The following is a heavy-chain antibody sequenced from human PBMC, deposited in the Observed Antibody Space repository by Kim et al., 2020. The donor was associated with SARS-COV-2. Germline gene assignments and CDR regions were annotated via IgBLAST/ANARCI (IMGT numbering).Heavy chain of an antibody. V-gene: IGHV4-34*01. J-gene: IGHJ5*02. CDR2: INHSGST. D-gene: IGHD6-13*01. CDR3: ARVSRRIAAAGTGKNWFDP. Sequence: SETLSLTCAVYGGSFSGYYWSWIRQPPGKGLEWIGEINHSGSTNYNPSLKSRVTISVDTSKNQFSLKLSSVTAADTAVYYCARVSRRIAAAGTGKNWFDPWGQGTLVTVSS. CDR1: GGSFSGYY.